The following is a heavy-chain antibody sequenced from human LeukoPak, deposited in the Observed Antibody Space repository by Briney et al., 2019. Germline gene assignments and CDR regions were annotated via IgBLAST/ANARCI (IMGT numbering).Heavy chain of an antibody. CDR2: IYYSGST. CDR1: GGSISSGGYY. J-gene: IGHJ5*02. D-gene: IGHD3-3*01. CDR3: ARGSHYDFWSGYYTKGNWFDP. V-gene: IGHV4-31*03. Sequence: PSQTLSLTCTVSGGSISSGGYYWSWIHQHPGTGLEWIGYIYYSGSTYYNPSLKSRVTISVDTSKNQFSLKLSSVTAADTAVYYCARGSHYDFWSGYYTKGNWFDPWGQGTLVTVSS.